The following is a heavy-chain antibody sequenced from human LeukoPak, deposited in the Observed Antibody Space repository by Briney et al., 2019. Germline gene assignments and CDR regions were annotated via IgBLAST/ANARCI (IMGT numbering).Heavy chain of an antibody. Sequence: GGSLRLSCAASGFTFSSYGMHWVRQAPGKGLEWVAFIRYDGSNKYYADSVKGRFTISRDNAKNSLYLQMNSLRAEDTAVYYCARDTDSRNWNGLFDHWGHGTLVTVSS. J-gene: IGHJ4*01. CDR3: ARDTDSRNWNGLFDH. CDR2: IRYDGSNK. V-gene: IGHV3-30*02. CDR1: GFTFSSYG. D-gene: IGHD6-13*01.